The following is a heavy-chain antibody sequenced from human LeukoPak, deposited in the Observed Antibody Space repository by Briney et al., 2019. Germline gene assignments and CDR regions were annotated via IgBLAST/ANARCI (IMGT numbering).Heavy chain of an antibody. CDR3: ARSDLATITAGPFEY. D-gene: IGHD5-12*01. Sequence: ASVKVSYKASGYTFSTYGITWVRQARGQGLEWMGWISGHQGNTKYAQNFQGRVTMTIDTSTSTAYMDLRSLRSDDTAIYFCARSDLATITAGPFEYWGQGTLVAVSS. CDR1: GYTFSTYG. CDR2: ISGHQGNT. J-gene: IGHJ4*02. V-gene: IGHV1-18*01.